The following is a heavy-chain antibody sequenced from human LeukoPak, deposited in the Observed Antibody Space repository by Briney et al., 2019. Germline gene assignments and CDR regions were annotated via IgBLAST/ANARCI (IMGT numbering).Heavy chain of an antibody. CDR3: ARVGDSSGLHGRVDY. J-gene: IGHJ4*02. D-gene: IGHD6-19*01. V-gene: IGHV4-59*01. CDR2: IYYSGST. CDR1: GGFISSYY. Sequence: SETLSLTCTVSGGFISSYYWNWMRQPPGKGLEWIGYIYYSGSTYNPSLKGRVTISVDTSKNQFSLKLSSVTAADTAVYYCARVGDSSGLHGRVDYWGQGTLVTVSS.